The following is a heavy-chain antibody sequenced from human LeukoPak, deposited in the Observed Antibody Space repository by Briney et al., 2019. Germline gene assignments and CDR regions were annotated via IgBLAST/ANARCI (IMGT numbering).Heavy chain of an antibody. CDR2: IYENGGTT. V-gene: IGHV3-23*01. CDR1: GFTFRSHA. D-gene: IGHD2-21*01. CDR3: AKDFRVGYSAHFDY. Sequence: GGSLRLSCVGSGFTFRSHAMSWVRQAPEKGLEFVSGIYENGGTTYYADSVKGRFSISRDNSKNTLYLQMDSLRGEDTAVYYCAKDFRVGYSAHFDYWGQGALVTVSS. J-gene: IGHJ4*02.